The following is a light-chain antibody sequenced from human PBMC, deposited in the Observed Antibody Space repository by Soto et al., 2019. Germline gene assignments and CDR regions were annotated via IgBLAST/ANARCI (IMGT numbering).Light chain of an antibody. CDR1: SNDVGAYNY. J-gene: IGLJ2*01. V-gene: IGLV2-14*01. CDR3: NSYTRATTPHVV. CDR2: EVS. Sequence: QSALTQPASVSGSPGQSITISCTGTSNDVGAYNYVSWYQQHPGKAPKLIIYEVSNRPSGVSGRSSGSKSGNTASLTISGLQAEDEAYYCCNSYTRATTPHVVFGGGTKLTVL.